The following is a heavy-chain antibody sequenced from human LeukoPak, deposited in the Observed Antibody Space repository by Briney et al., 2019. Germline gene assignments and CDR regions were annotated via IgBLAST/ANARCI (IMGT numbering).Heavy chain of an antibody. CDR3: ARDRIAVAGTNAFDI. CDR2: INPNSGGT. D-gene: IGHD6-19*01. Sequence: ASVKVSCKASGYTFTGYYMHWVRQAPGQGLEWMGWINPNSGGTNYAQKFQGRVTITRDTSISTAYMELSRLRSDDTAVYYCARDRIAVAGTNAFDIWGQGTMVTVSS. V-gene: IGHV1-2*02. J-gene: IGHJ3*02. CDR1: GYTFTGYY.